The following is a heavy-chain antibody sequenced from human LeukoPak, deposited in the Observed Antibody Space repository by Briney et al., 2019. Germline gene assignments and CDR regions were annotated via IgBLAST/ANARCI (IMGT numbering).Heavy chain of an antibody. CDR2: ISDSGGST. Sequence: GGSLRLSCAAAGFSFSRYAMSWVRQAPGKGLEWVSGISDSGGSTYYADSVKGRFTISRDNSKNTLYLQMNSLRAEDTAVYYCAKGNSIFDYWGQGTLVTVSS. J-gene: IGHJ4*02. D-gene: IGHD3-3*02. CDR1: GFSFSRYA. CDR3: AKGNSIFDY. V-gene: IGHV3-23*01.